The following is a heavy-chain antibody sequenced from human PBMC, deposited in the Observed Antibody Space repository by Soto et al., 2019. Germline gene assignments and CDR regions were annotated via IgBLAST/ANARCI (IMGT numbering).Heavy chain of an antibody. Sequence: SVTVSCKAXGGTFSSYAISWVRQAPGQGLEWMGGIIPIFGTANYAQKFQGRVTITADESTSTAYMELSSLRSEDTAVYYCARDRFSGSYLGDYWGQGTLVTVSS. J-gene: IGHJ4*02. D-gene: IGHD1-26*01. CDR3: ARDRFSGSYLGDY. CDR1: GGTFSSYA. CDR2: IIPIFGTA. V-gene: IGHV1-69*13.